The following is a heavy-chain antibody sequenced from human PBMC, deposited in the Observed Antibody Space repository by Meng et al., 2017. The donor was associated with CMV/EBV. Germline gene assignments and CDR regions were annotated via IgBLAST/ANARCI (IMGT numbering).Heavy chain of an antibody. J-gene: IGHJ4*02. CDR1: GFTFYNYA. V-gene: IGHV3-23*01. Sequence: GGSLRLACATSGFTFYNYAMSWARQAPGKGLEWVSTISGSGSSSTYYADSVKGRFTISSDNSKNTVFLQMNSLRVEDTAVYYCAIGGIHNYWGQGTLVTVSS. CDR3: AIGGIHNY. CDR2: ISGSGSSST.